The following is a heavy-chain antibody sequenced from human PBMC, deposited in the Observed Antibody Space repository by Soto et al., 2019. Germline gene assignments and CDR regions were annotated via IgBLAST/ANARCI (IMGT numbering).Heavy chain of an antibody. CDR2: IIPIFGTA. J-gene: IGHJ6*02. V-gene: IGHV1-69*01. Sequence: QVQLVQSGAEVKKPGSSVKVSCKASGGTFSSYAISWVRQAPGQGLEWVGGIIPIFGTANYAQKFQGRVTITADESTSTAYMELSSLRSEDTAVYYCARGVAVAGTDYYYGMDVWGQGTTVTVSS. CDR1: GGTFSSYA. CDR3: ARGVAVAGTDYYYGMDV. D-gene: IGHD6-19*01.